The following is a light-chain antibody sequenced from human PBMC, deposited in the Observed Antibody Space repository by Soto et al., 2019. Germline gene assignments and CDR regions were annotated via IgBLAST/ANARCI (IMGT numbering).Light chain of an antibody. CDR3: CSYAGSSTLV. V-gene: IGLV2-23*02. CDR2: EVN. Sequence: QSALTQPASVSGSPGQSITISCTGTSSDVGSYNLVSWYQQHPGKAPKLMIYEVNKRPSGVSNRFSGSKSGNTASLTISGLQAVDEADYYCCSYAGSSTLVFGGGTKLTVL. J-gene: IGLJ2*01. CDR1: SSDVGSYNL.